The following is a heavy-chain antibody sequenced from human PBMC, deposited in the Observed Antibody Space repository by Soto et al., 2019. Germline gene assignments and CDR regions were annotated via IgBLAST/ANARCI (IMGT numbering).Heavy chain of an antibody. CDR1: GGTFSSYA. Sequence: QVQLVQSGAEVMQPGSSVRVSCKASGGTFSSYAISWVRQAPGQGLEWMGGIIPIFGTPDYAQKFQGSVTVASDESTTVAYMDLSGLRSEGPAVYCFGRDKDGVRFGGNSYYAMDVWGQGPTVTVSS. CDR3: GRDKDGVRFGGNSYYAMDV. V-gene: IGHV1-69*05. D-gene: IGHD3-3*01. J-gene: IGHJ6*02. CDR2: IIPIFGTP.